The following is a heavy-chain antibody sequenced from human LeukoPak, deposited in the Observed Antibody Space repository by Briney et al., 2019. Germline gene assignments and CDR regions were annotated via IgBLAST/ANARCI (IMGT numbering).Heavy chain of an antibody. CDR1: GCTFSSYG. D-gene: IGHD5-18*01. CDR2: IRYDGCRK. J-gene: IGHJ4*02. Sequence: GGSLTLSCAGCGCTFSSYGRHWLRQAAGKGLEGVAFIRYDGCRKYYADSVKGRFTISRDNSKNTLYLQMNSLRAEDTAVYYCAKDLRQLWLDYWGQGTLVTVSS. CDR3: AKDLRQLWLDY. V-gene: IGHV3-30*02.